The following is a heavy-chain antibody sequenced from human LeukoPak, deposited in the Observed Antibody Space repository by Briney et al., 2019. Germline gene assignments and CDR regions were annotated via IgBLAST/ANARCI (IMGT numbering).Heavy chain of an antibody. Sequence: GGSLRLSCAASGFTFSSYSMNWARQAPGKGLEWVSSISSSSSYIYYADSVKGRFTISRDNAKNSLYLQMNSLRGEDTAVYYCARDDVTTNGGVIADSRLFDIWGQGTMVTVSS. D-gene: IGHD2-8*02. CDR3: ARDDVTTNGGVIADSRLFDI. CDR1: GFTFSSYS. CDR2: ISSSSSYI. J-gene: IGHJ3*02. V-gene: IGHV3-21*01.